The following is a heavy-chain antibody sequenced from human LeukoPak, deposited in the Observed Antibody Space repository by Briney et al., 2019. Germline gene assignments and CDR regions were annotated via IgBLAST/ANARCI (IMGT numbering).Heavy chain of an antibody. D-gene: IGHD5-24*01. CDR2: ISYDGSNK. J-gene: IGHJ4*02. Sequence: PGGSLRLSCAASGFSLSDYAMHWVRQAPGKGLEWVAIISYDGSNKHYADSVKGRFTISRDNSKNTLFLQMNSLRGEDTAVYYCARDRSWLRDFDYWGQGTPVTVSS. CDR3: ARDRSWLRDFDY. V-gene: IGHV3-30-3*01. CDR1: GFSLSDYA.